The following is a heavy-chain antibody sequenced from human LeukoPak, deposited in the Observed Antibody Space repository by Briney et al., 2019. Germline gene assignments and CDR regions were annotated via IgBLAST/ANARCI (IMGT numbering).Heavy chain of an antibody. V-gene: IGHV1-69*05. J-gene: IGHJ4*02. D-gene: IGHD3-22*01. Sequence: AASVKVSCKASGGTFSSYAISWVRQAPGQGLEWMGRIIPIFGTANYAQKFQGRVTITTDESTSTAYMELSSLRSEDTAVYYCARDERGGGVDSSGYSNYWGQGTLVTVSS. CDR2: IIPIFGTA. CDR3: ARDERGGGVDSSGYSNY. CDR1: GGTFSSYA.